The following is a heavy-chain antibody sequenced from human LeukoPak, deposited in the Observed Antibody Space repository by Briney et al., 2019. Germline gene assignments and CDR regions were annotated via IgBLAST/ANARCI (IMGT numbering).Heavy chain of an antibody. CDR3: ARARYFDWEEH. CDR1: GYPFTSYG. D-gene: IGHD3-9*01. V-gene: IGHV1-18*04. CDR2: ISAYNGNT. J-gene: IGHJ4*02. Sequence: APGKLSCKASGYPFTSYGISWVRQSPRHQLEWMGWISAYNGNTNYAQKLQGRVTMTTDTSTSTAYMELRSLRSDDTAVYYCARARYFDWEEHWGQGTLVTVSS.